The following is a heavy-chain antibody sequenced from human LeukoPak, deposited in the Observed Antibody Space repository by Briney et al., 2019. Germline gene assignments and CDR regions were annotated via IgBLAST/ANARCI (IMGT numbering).Heavy chain of an antibody. D-gene: IGHD3-22*01. Sequence: GGSLRLSCAASGFTVSSNYMSWVRQAPGKGLEWVSVIYSGGSTYSADSVKGRFTISRDNSKNTLYLQMNNLRAEDTAVYYCARDSNYDTSGHYYWGQGTLVTVSS. CDR2: IYSGGST. CDR3: ARDSNYDTSGHYY. V-gene: IGHV3-53*01. J-gene: IGHJ4*02. CDR1: GFTVSSNY.